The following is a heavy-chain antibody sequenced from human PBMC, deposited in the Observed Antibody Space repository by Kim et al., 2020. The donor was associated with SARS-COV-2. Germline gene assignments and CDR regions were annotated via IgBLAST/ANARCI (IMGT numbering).Heavy chain of an antibody. CDR1: GNTFNSDY. CDR3: GRRDGYKGGFDI. Sequence: ASVKVSCKASGNTFNSDYLHWVRQAPGEGLEWMGIVNPSGGSTSYAQQFQGRVTMTRATSTSTVYMELSSLRSEDTAVYYCGRRDGYKGGFDIWGQGTTV. V-gene: IGHV1-46*02. D-gene: IGHD5-12*01. CDR2: VNPSGGST. J-gene: IGHJ3*02.